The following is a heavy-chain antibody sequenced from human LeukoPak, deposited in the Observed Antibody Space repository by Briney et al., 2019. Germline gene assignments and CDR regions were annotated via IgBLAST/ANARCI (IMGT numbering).Heavy chain of an antibody. V-gene: IGHV4-34*01. CDR1: GGSFSGYY. Sequence: SETLSLTCAVYGGSFSGYYWSWIRQPPGKGLEWIGEINHSGSTNYDPSLKSRVTISVDTSKNQFSLKLSSVTAADTAVYYCVRVRGLNYYGSGSYYRSGYFDYWGQGTLVTVSS. CDR2: INHSGST. CDR3: VRVRGLNYYGSGSYYRSGYFDY. J-gene: IGHJ4*02. D-gene: IGHD3-10*01.